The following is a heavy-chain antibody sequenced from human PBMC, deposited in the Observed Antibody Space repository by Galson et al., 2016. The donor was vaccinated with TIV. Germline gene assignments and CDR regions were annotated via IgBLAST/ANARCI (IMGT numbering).Heavy chain of an antibody. CDR3: ARDFLAVEVNTGHVDN. V-gene: IGHV3-21*06. D-gene: IGHD6-19*01. CDR1: GFTFNAYA. J-gene: IGHJ4*02. Sequence: SLRLSCAASGFTFNAYAMSWVRQAPGKGLEWVSSISSGSNDVHYAASVRGQFTISRANAKNAVYLQMDSRRAEETAVYYCARDFLAVEVNTGHVDNWGQGTQVTVSS. CDR2: ISSGSNDV.